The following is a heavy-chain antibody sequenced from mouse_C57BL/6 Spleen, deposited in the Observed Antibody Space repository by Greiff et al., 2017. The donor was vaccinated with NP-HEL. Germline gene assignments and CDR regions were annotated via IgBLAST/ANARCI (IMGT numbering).Heavy chain of an antibody. CDR3: ARAGTGAMDY. V-gene: IGHV3-6*01. J-gene: IGHJ4*01. Sequence: DVKLQESGPGLVKPSQSLSLTCSVTGYSITSGYYWNWIRQFPGNKLEWMGYISYDGSNNYNPSLKNRISITRDTSKNQFFLKLNSVTTEDTATYYCARAGTGAMDYWGQRTSVTVSS. D-gene: IGHD4-1*01. CDR2: ISYDGSN. CDR1: GYSITSGYY.